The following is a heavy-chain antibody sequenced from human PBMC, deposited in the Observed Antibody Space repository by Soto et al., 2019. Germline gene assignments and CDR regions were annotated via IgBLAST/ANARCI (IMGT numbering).Heavy chain of an antibody. CDR1: GGSLSSYP. D-gene: IGHD2-8*02. Sequence: QVPLLQSGSEVKKPGSSVKVSCRASGGSLSSYPVTWVRQAPGQGLEWRGRIIPIVGLTTYAQKFQGRVTITADKSPSTAYMELSSLRSDDTAVYYCARPAGGHDAGGNYMDVWCKGTTVIVSS. CDR2: IIPIVGLT. J-gene: IGHJ6*03. V-gene: IGHV1-69*02. CDR3: ARPAGGHDAGGNYMDV.